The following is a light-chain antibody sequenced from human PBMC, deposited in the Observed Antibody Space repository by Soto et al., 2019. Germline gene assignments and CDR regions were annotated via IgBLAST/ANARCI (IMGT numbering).Light chain of an antibody. CDR1: QSLVYRDGNTH. V-gene: IGKV2-30*01. CDR3: RQGPHWPPT. Sequence: EVVLTQSPPSLPVTLGQPASISCRSSQSLVYRDGNTHLNWLQQRPGQSPRRLIYMVSTRDSGVPGRFSGSGSGTYFTIKISRVEAEEVGVYYCRQGPHWPPTFSQGTKVEI. CDR2: MVS. J-gene: IGKJ1*01.